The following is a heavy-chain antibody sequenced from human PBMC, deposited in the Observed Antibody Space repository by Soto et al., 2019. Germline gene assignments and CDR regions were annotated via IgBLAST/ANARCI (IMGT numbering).Heavy chain of an antibody. D-gene: IGHD2-2*01. CDR2: ISGSGAST. CDR3: AKAGVPAAIHYFDF. CDR1: GFTFSSYA. Sequence: GGSLRLSCAASGFTFSSYAMSWVRQAPGKGLEWVSSISGSGASTYYADSVKGRFTISRDKSKNTLYLQMNSLRAEDTAVYYCAKAGVPAAIHYFDFWGQGTLVTVSS. V-gene: IGHV3-23*01. J-gene: IGHJ4*02.